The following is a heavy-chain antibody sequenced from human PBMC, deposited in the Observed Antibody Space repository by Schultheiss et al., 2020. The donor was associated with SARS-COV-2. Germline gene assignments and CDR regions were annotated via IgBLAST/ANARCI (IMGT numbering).Heavy chain of an antibody. V-gene: IGHV4-61*01. D-gene: IGHD5/OR15-5a*01. J-gene: IGHJ6*02. Sequence: SETLSLTCTVSGGSISSGSYYWSWIRQPPGKGLEWIGYIYYSGSTNYNPSLKSRVTISVDTSKNQFSLKLSSVTAGDTAVYYCARGGYRVSTHMGYGMDVWGQGTTVTVSS. CDR3: ARGGYRVSTHMGYGMDV. CDR2: IYYSGST. CDR1: GGSISSGSYY.